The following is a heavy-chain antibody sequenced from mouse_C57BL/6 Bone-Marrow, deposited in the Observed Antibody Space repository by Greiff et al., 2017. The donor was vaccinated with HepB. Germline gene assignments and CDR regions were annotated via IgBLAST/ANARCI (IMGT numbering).Heavy chain of an antibody. CDR1: GYTFTSYW. CDR3: ASVGLLRRDAMDY. CDR2: IYPGSGST. J-gene: IGHJ4*01. D-gene: IGHD2-3*01. Sequence: QVQLQQPGAELVKPGASVKMSCKASGYTFTSYWITWVKQRPGQGLEWIGDIYPGSGSTNYNEKFKSKATLTVDTSSSTAYMQLSSLTSADSAVYYCASVGLLRRDAMDYWGQGTSVTVSS. V-gene: IGHV1-55*01.